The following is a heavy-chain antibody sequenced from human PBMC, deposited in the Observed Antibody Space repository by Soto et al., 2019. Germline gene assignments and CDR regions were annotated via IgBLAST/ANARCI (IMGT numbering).Heavy chain of an antibody. Sequence: QVQLVQSGAEVKKPGSSVKVSCKASGGTLSSYTFSWVRQAPGQGLEWMGRVIPNLGVTNYAKKFQGRSTFVVDATGTTGYMELNRLRSEEPAVYWRARGKGFCSDTSSPDFDYWGQGALVSVAS. D-gene: IGHD3-3*01. V-gene: IGHV1-69*02. CDR3: ARGKGFCSDTSSPDFDY. CDR2: VIPNLGVT. CDR1: GGTLSSYT. J-gene: IGHJ4*02.